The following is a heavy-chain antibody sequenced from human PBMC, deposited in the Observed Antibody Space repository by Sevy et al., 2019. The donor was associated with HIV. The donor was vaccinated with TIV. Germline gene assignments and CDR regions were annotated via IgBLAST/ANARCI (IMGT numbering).Heavy chain of an antibody. J-gene: IGHJ4*02. Sequence: GGYLRLSCAASGFTFSNYDMHWVRQAPGKGLDWVAVISHDERYKNYAESVKVRFTISRDNFKNTLFLQMDSLRPEDTAVYFCARLVSCGGDCYYLDSWGQGALVIVSS. D-gene: IGHD2-21*02. CDR1: GFTFSNYD. CDR3: ARLVSCGGDCYYLDS. CDR2: ISHDERYK. V-gene: IGHV3-30*04.